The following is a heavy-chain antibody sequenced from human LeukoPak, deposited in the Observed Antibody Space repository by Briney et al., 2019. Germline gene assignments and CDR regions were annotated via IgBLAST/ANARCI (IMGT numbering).Heavy chain of an antibody. Sequence: PGRSLTLSCAASGFTFSSYAMTWVRQAPGKGLEWVSAISGSGDSTYYADSVEGRFTISRDNSKNTLYLQMNSLRAEDTAVYYCAKDRVGATRFGAFDIWGQGTMVTVSS. V-gene: IGHV3-23*01. J-gene: IGHJ3*02. D-gene: IGHD1-26*01. CDR3: AKDRVGATRFGAFDI. CDR1: GFTFSSYA. CDR2: ISGSGDST.